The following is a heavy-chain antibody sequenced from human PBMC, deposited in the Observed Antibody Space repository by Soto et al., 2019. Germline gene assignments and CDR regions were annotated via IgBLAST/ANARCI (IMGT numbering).Heavy chain of an antibody. CDR1: GFTFSIFS. Sequence: EVQLVESGGGLVQPGGSLRLSCAASGFTFSIFSMSWVRQAPGKGLEWISYVNAAANDIYYTDSVRGRFTISRDNAKNSLYLQMNRLRDDDTAVYYCVRDRMWEQWLGPRDAFEIWGQGTMVTVS. V-gene: IGHV3-48*02. CDR2: VNAAANDI. D-gene: IGHD6-19*01. J-gene: IGHJ3*02. CDR3: VRDRMWEQWLGPRDAFEI.